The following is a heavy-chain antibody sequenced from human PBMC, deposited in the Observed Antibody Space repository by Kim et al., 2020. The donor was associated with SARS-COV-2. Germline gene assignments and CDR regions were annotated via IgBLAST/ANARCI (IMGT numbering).Heavy chain of an antibody. CDR2: GNT. V-gene: IGHV1-46*03. Sequence: GNTLYAQTCQGRVTMTADTSTSTVYMELSSLRSEDTAMYYCAREAGSFANWGQGALVTVSS. CDR3: AREAGSFAN. J-gene: IGHJ3*02.